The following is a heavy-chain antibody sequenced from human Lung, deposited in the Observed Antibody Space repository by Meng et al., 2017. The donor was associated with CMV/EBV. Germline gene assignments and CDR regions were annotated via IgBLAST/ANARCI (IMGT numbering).Heavy chain of an antibody. CDR3: ARSPTGDYAMDV. Sequence: SETLSLXCTVSGGSVRSSFYYWSWIRQSPGKGLEWIGYIYYSGSTGYNTSLKSRVTMSIDTSKNQISLKLSSVTAADTAVYYCARSPTGDYAMDVWGQGTTVTVSS. CDR1: GGSVRSSFYY. CDR2: IYYSGST. J-gene: IGHJ6*02. V-gene: IGHV4-61*01. D-gene: IGHD4-17*01.